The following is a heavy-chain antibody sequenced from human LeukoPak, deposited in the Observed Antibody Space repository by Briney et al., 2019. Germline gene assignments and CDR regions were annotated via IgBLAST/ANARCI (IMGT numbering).Heavy chain of an antibody. CDR3: AKAFQRGWERDAFAF. D-gene: IGHD1-26*01. CDR1: GFTFSSYS. V-gene: IGHV3-23*01. J-gene: IGHJ3*01. CDR2: ISGRGDTT. Sequence: GSLRLSCAASGFTFSSYSMGWVRQAPGKGLEWVSLISGRGDTTNYADSVKGRFTISRDNSKNTLYLQMNSLGADDTAVYYCAKAFQRGWERDAFAFWGQGTLVTVSS.